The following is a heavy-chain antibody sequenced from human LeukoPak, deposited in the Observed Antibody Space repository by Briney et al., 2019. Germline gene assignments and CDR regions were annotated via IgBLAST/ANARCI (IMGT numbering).Heavy chain of an antibody. J-gene: IGHJ4*02. Sequence: GGSLRLSCAASGFTFSSYAMHWVRQAPGKGLEWVALIPYDGSNKYYADSVKGRFTISRDNSKNTLYLQMNSLRAEDTAVYYCVGWELLAYFDSWGRGTLVTVSS. CDR3: VGWELLAYFDS. V-gene: IGHV3-30*04. CDR2: IPYDGSNK. D-gene: IGHD1-26*01. CDR1: GFTFSSYA.